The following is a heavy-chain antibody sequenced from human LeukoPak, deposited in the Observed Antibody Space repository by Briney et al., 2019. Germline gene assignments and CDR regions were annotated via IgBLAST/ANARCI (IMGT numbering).Heavy chain of an antibody. D-gene: IGHD3-22*01. CDR1: GFSFSNYA. Sequence: GGSLRLSCAGSGFSFSNYAMSWVRQAPGKGLEWVSSISGSSTDIYSADSMKGRLTITRDNAKNSEYLKISRLRDDDTAYYYGVRMGYIDSSGYDCWGQGTLVTASS. CDR2: ISGSSTDI. CDR3: VRMGYIDSSGYDC. V-gene: IGHV3-21*01. J-gene: IGHJ4*02.